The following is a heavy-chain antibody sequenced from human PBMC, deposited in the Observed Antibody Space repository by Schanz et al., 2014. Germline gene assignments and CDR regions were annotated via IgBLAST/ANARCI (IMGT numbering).Heavy chain of an antibody. CDR2: ISSSSSTI. CDR1: GFTFSSHW. J-gene: IGHJ4*02. V-gene: IGHV3-48*01. CDR3: ARDLPRTFLFDY. Sequence: EVQLVESGGGLVQPGGSLRLSCAASGFTFSSHWMHWVRQDPGKGLVWVAYISSSSSTIHYADSVKGRFTISRDNAKNSLYLQMDSLRAEDTAVYYCARDLPRTFLFDYWGQGTLVTVSS.